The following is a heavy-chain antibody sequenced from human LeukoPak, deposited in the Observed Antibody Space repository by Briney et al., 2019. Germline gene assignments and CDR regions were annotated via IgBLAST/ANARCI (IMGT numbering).Heavy chain of an antibody. CDR3: AAYSGYGSYFDY. CDR2: ISGSGGST. J-gene: IGHJ4*02. D-gene: IGHD5-12*01. Sequence: PGGSLRLSCAASGSTFSSYAMSWVRQAPGKGLEWVSAISGSGGSTYYADSVKGRFTISRDNSKNTLYLQMNSLRAEDTAVYYCAAYSGYGSYFDYWGQGTLVTVSS. V-gene: IGHV3-23*01. CDR1: GSTFSSYA.